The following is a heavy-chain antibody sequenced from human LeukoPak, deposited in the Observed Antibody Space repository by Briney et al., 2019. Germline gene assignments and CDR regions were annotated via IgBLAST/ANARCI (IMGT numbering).Heavy chain of an antibody. D-gene: IGHD6-19*01. J-gene: IGHJ4*02. CDR2: ISYDGSNK. V-gene: IGHV3-30*18. CDR3: AKERQWLVLDY. CDR1: GFTFSSYG. Sequence: GGSLRLSCAASGFTFSSYGMHWVRQAPGKGLEWVALISYDGSNKYYADSVKGRFTISRDNSKNTLNLQMNSLRAEDTAVYYCAKERQWLVLDYWGQGTLVTVSS.